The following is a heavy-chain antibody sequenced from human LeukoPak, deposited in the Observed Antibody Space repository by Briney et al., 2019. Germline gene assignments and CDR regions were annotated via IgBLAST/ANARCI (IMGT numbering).Heavy chain of an antibody. CDR3: ARSHYSGYYETSFDP. CDR2: ISAYNNNT. Sequence: GASVTVSCTTSGYTITAYGISWVRQAPGQGLQWMGWISAYNNNTNYAQTLQDRLTMTTDTSTRTAYMELRSLRSDDTAMYYCARSHYSGYYETSFDPWGQGTLVTVSS. D-gene: IGHD3-22*01. J-gene: IGHJ5*02. CDR1: GYTITAYG. V-gene: IGHV1-18*01.